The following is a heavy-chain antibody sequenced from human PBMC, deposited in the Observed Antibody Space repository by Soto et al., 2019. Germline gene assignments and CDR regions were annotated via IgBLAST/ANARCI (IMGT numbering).Heavy chain of an antibody. CDR3: ARVRSPAADSSSWYVKFVNPGTEYNDY. CDR1: GGSISSFYYY. V-gene: IGHV4-30-4*01. CDR2: IYYSGST. Sequence: PSETLSLTWTVSGGSISSFYYYWSWIRQPPGKGLEWIGYIYYSGSTYHNPSLKSRVTISVDTSKNQFSLKLSSVTAADTAVYYCARVRSPAADSSSWYVKFVNPGTEYNDYWGQGTLVTVSS. J-gene: IGHJ4*02. D-gene: IGHD6-13*01.